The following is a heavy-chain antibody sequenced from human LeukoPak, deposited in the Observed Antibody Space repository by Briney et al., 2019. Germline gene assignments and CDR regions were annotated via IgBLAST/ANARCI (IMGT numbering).Heavy chain of an antibody. CDR2: IYHSGST. J-gene: IGHJ5*02. CDR1: GYSISSGYY. Sequence: SETLSLTCAVSGYSISSGYYWGWIRQPPGKGLEWIGSIYHSGSTYYNPSLKSRVTISVDTSKNQFSLKLSSVTAADTAVYYCARLTAVMAAMAPWLDPWGQGTLVTVSS. CDR3: ARLTAVMAAMAPWLDP. D-gene: IGHD2-2*01. V-gene: IGHV4-38-2*01.